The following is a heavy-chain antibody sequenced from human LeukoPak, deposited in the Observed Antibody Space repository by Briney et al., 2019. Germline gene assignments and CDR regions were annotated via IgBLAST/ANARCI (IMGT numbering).Heavy chain of an antibody. Sequence: SVKVSCKASGGTFSSYAISWVRQAPGQGLEWMGRIIPILGIANYAQKFQGRVTMTEDTSTDTAYMELSSLRSEDTAVYYCARGRTIAAAMYYFDYWSQGTLVTVPS. D-gene: IGHD6-13*01. J-gene: IGHJ4*02. CDR2: IIPILGIA. CDR1: GGTFSSYA. V-gene: IGHV1-69*04. CDR3: ARGRTIAAAMYYFDY.